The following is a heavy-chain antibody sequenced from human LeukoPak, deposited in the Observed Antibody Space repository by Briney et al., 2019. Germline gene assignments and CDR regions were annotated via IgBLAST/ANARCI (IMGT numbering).Heavy chain of an antibody. Sequence: ASVKVSCKASGYTFTGYYMYWVRQAPGQGVEWMGWINPNSGGTNYAQKFQGRVTMTRDTSISTAYMELSRLRSDDTAVYYCARDLPTMPKLLWFGEARDDAFDIWGQGTMVTVSS. D-gene: IGHD3-10*01. CDR3: ARDLPTMPKLLWFGEARDDAFDI. CDR1: GYTFTGYY. V-gene: IGHV1-2*02. CDR2: INPNSGGT. J-gene: IGHJ3*02.